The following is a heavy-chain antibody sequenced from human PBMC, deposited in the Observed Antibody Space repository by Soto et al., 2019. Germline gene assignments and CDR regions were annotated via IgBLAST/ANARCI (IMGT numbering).Heavy chain of an antibody. Sequence: TLSLTCTVSGDCISSGGYYWSWIRQHPGKGLEWIGYIYYSGSTYYNPSLKSRVTISVDTSKNQFSLKLSSVTAADTAVYYCAREVWVDTASTTPGGMDVCGQGTTVTVSS. J-gene: IGHJ6*02. V-gene: IGHV4-31*03. CDR3: AREVWVDTASTTPGGMDV. CDR1: GDCISSGGYY. D-gene: IGHD5-18*01. CDR2: IYYSGST.